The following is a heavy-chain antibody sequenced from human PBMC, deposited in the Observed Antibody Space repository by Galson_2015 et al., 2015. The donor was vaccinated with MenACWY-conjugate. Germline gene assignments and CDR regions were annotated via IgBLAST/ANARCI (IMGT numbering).Heavy chain of an antibody. CDR1: GFSLSTSGMC. Sequence: PALVKPTQTLTLTCTFSGFSLSTSGMCVSWIRQPPGKALEWLALINWDDDKYCSTSLKTRLTISKDTSKNQVVLTMTNMDPVDTATYYCARIGATPRKDNYYYAMDVWGQGTTVTVSS. V-gene: IGHV2-70*01. CDR3: ARIGATPRKDNYYYAMDV. J-gene: IGHJ6*02. CDR2: INWDDDK. D-gene: IGHD1-26*01.